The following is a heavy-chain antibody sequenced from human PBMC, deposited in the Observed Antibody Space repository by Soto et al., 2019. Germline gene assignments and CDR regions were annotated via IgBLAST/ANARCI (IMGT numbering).Heavy chain of an antibody. J-gene: IGHJ3*02. Sequence: QVQLVQSGAEVKKPGSSLKVSCKASGGSFSHYTITWVRQAPGQGLEWMGRIIPILGVAHYAQSFQGRVTXTAXXSXXXXXXXXXXXXXXXXXXXXXXXXXXXXXXXAFNIWGQGTMVTVSS. V-gene: IGHV1-69*02. CDR1: GGSFSHYT. CDR3: XXXXXXXXXXAFNI. CDR2: IIPILGVA.